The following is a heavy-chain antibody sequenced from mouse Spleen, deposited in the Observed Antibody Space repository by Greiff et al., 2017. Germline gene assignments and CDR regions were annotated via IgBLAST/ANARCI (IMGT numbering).Heavy chain of an antibody. CDR2: INPSTGGT. J-gene: IGHJ2*01. Sequence: VQLQQSGPELVKPGASVKISCKASGYSFTGYYMNWVKQSPEKSLEWIGEINPSTGGTTYNQKFKAKATLTVDKSSSTAYMQLKSLTSEDSAVYYCARGEVWYYFDYWGQGTTLTVSS. CDR3: ARGEVWYYFDY. V-gene: IGHV1-42*01. CDR1: GYSFTGYY.